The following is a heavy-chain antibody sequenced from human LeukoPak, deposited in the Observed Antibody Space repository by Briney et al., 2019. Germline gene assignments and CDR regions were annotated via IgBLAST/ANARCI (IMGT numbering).Heavy chain of an antibody. CDR2: ISYDGSNK. CDR1: GFTFSSYS. D-gene: IGHD3-3*01. J-gene: IGHJ6*02. V-gene: IGHV3-30-3*01. Sequence: GRSLRLSCAASGFTFSSYSMHWVRQAPGKGLEWVAAISYDGSNKYYADSVKGRFTISRDNSKNTLYLQMNSLRAEDTAMYYCARDLTILYYYYYGMDVWGQGTTVTVSS. CDR3: ARDLTILYYYYYGMDV.